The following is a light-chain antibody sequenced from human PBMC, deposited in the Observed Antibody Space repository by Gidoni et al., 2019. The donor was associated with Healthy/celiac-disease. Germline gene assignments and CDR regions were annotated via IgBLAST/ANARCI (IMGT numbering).Light chain of an antibody. V-gene: IGLV3-19*01. J-gene: IGLJ2*01. CDR1: SLRSYY. CDR2: GKN. Sequence: SSELTQDPAVSVALGQTVRITCQGDSLRSYYASWYQQKPGQAPVLVIYGKNNRPSGIPDRFSGSSSGNTASLTLTGAQAEDEADYYCNSRDSSGNLVVFGGGTKRTVL. CDR3: NSRDSSGNLVV.